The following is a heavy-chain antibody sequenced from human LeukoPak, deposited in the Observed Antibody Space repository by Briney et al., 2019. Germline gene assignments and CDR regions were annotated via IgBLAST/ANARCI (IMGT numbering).Heavy chain of an antibody. Sequence: GGSLRLSCATPGFTFSSYAMSWVRQAPGKGLEWVSAISGSGGSTYYADSVKGRFTISRDNSKNTLYLQMNSLRAEDTAVYYCAKVLYSSSWTKPSDFDYWGQGTLVTVSS. D-gene: IGHD6-13*01. V-gene: IGHV3-23*01. CDR3: AKVLYSSSWTKPSDFDY. CDR1: GFTFSSYA. CDR2: ISGSGGST. J-gene: IGHJ4*02.